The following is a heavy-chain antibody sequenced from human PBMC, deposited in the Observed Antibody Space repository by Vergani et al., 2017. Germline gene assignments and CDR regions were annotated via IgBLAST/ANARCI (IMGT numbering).Heavy chain of an antibody. CDR1: GGTFSSYA. J-gene: IGHJ6*02. CDR2: IIPIFGTA. V-gene: IGHV1-69*06. D-gene: IGHD3-10*01. Sequence: QVQLVQSGAEVKKPGSSVKVSCKASGGTFSSYAISWVRQAPGQGLEWMGGIIPIFGTANYAQKFQGRVTITADKSTSTAYMELSSLRSEVTAVYYCARGGWFGEYYYYYGMDVWGQGTTVTVSS. CDR3: ARGGWFGEYYYYYGMDV.